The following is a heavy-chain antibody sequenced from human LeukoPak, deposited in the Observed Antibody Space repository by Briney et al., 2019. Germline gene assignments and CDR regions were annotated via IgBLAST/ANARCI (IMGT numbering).Heavy chain of an antibody. D-gene: IGHD2-21*01. CDR3: ARFAEVYYYVDV. CDR1: GITLDNYN. V-gene: IGHV3-21*01. Sequence: PGGSLRLSCAASGITLDNYNFNWVRQAPGKGLEWVASIRSYSSYIHYADSVKGRFTISRDDAKKSLYLQMDSLRAEDTAVYFCARFAEVYYYVDVWGTGTTVIVSS. CDR2: IRSYSSYI. J-gene: IGHJ6*03.